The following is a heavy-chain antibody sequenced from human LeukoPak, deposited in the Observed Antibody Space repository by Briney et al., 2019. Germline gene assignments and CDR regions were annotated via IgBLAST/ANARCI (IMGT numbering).Heavy chain of an antibody. CDR1: GYTFTSYD. J-gene: IGHJ4*02. D-gene: IGHD6-13*01. Sequence: GASVKVSCKASGYTFTSYDISWVRQATGQGLEWMGWMNPNSGNTGYAQKFQGRVTITRNTSISTAYMELSSLRSEDTAVYYCARGIAAAGSYYFDYWGQGTLVTVSS. V-gene: IGHV1-8*03. CDR3: ARGIAAAGSYYFDY. CDR2: MNPNSGNT.